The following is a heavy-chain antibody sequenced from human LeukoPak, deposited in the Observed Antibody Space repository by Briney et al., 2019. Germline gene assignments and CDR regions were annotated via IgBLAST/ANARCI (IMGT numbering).Heavy chain of an antibody. CDR2: ISYDGSNK. J-gene: IGHJ4*02. CDR1: GFTFSSHG. V-gene: IGHV3-30*18. Sequence: PGGSLRLSCAASGFTFSSHGMHWVRQAPGKGLEWVAVISYDGSNKYYADSVKGRFTISRDNSKNTLYLQMNSLRAEDTAVHYCAKLFGATPSTDYWGQGTLVTVSS. D-gene: IGHD1-26*01. CDR3: AKLFGATPSTDY.